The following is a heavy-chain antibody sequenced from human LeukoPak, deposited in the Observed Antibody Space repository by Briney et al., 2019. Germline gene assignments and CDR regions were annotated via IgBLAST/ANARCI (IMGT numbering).Heavy chain of an antibody. J-gene: IGHJ4*02. V-gene: IGHV3-30*04. D-gene: IGHD3-16*01. Sequence: GGSLRLSCAASGFAFFTYAMHWVRQAPGKGLEWVAVISYDGSSKYYADSVKGRFTISRDNSKNTLYLQMNSLRPEDTAVYFCASVWGVTDYLDYWGQGTLVTVSS. CDR1: GFAFFTYA. CDR3: ASVWGVTDYLDY. CDR2: ISYDGSSK.